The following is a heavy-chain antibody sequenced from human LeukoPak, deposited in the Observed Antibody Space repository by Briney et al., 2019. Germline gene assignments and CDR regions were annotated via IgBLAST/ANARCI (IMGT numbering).Heavy chain of an antibody. D-gene: IGHD6-19*01. CDR3: VRDERHSSGWRSNFDY. V-gene: IGHV3-21*01. CDR2: ISGGSTII. CDR1: GFTFSIFS. Sequence: GVHLRLSCTASGFTFSIFSMNWVRQAPGKGLEWVSSISGGSTIISCADSVKGRFTISRDNTENSCYLQLNSLRVEDTAVYYRVRDERHSSGWRSNFDYWGQGSLVTVSS. J-gene: IGHJ4*02.